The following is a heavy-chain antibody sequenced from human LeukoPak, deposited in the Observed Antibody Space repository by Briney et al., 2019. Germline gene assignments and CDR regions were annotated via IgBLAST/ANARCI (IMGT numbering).Heavy chain of an antibody. V-gene: IGHV7-4-1*02. CDR1: GYTFTNYA. D-gene: IGHD3-16*02. Sequence: ASVKVSCKASGYTFTNYAMNWVRQAPGQGLEWMGWINPNTGNPAYAQGFTGRFVFSLDTSVTTTYLQISGLKAEDTAVYYCARAYQPLGGLSFPDSWGQGTLVTVSS. J-gene: IGHJ5*01. CDR2: INPNTGNP. CDR3: ARAYQPLGGLSFPDS.